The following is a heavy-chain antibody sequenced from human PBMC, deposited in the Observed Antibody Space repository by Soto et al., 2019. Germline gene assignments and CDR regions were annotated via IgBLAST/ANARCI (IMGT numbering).Heavy chain of an antibody. D-gene: IGHD2-21*02. V-gene: IGHV1-46*01. CDR2: INPSGGST. CDR3: AAELYVGSDCCHFDY. Sequence: ASVKVSCKASGYTFTSYYMHWVRQAPGQGLEWMGIINPSGGSTSYAQKFQGRVTMTRDTSTSTVYMELSSLRSEDTAVYYCAAELYVGSDCCHFDYWGQGTLVTVSS. J-gene: IGHJ4*02. CDR1: GYTFTSYY.